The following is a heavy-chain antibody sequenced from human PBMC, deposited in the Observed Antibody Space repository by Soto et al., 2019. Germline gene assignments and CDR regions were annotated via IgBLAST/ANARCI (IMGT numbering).Heavy chain of an antibody. CDR3: ARVDRSPEGYSGYVYLGYYYMDV. V-gene: IGHV1-18*01. D-gene: IGHD5-12*01. CDR2: ISAYNGNT. J-gene: IGHJ6*03. CDR1: GYTFTSYG. Sequence: ASVKVSCKASGYTFTSYGISWVRQAPGQGLEWMGWISAYNGNTNYAQKLQGRVTMTTDTSTSTAYMELRSLRSDDTAVYYCARVDRSPEGYSGYVYLGYYYMDVWGKGTTVTVSS.